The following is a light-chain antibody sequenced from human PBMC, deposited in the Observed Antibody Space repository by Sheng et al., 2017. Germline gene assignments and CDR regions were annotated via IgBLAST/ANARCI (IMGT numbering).Light chain of an antibody. Sequence: EIVLTQSPGTLSLSPGERATLSCRASQSVNNRLGWYQQKSGQPPRLLIDDASSRATGIPTRFSGSGSGTDFTLTISNVQPEDFAVYYCQQRKSWPLTFGGGTKVEIK. CDR2: DAS. CDR1: QSVNNR. V-gene: IGKV3-11*01. J-gene: IGKJ4*01. CDR3: QQRKSWPLT.